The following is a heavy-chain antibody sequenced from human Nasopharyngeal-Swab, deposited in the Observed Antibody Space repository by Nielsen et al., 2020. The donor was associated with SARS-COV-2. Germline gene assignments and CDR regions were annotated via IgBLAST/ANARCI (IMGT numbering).Heavy chain of an antibody. D-gene: IGHD6-13*01. CDR2: ITGNGGST. V-gene: IGHV3-23*01. CDR3: AKELSSSWWY. Sequence: LKISCAASGFTFSSYAMSWVRQAPGKGLEWVSAITGNGGSTYYADSVKGRFTISRDNSKNTLYLQMNSLRAEDTAVYYCAKELSSSWWYWGQGTLVTVSS. J-gene: IGHJ4*02. CDR1: GFTFSSYA.